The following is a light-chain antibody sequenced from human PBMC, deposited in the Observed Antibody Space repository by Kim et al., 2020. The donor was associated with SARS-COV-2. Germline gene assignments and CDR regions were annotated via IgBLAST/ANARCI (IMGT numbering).Light chain of an antibody. CDR2: QDS. Sequence: VSVSPGQTASITCSGDKLGDKYACWYQQKPGQSPVLVIYQDSKRPSGIPARFSGSNSGNTATLTISGTQAMDEADYYCQAGDSSVVFGGGTQLTVL. J-gene: IGLJ2*01. CDR3: QAGDSSVV. V-gene: IGLV3-1*01. CDR1: KLGDKY.